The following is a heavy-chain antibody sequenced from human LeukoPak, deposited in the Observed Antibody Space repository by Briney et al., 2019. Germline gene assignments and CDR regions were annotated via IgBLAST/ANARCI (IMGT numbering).Heavy chain of an antibody. CDR3: ARDLSGWYGDFDY. J-gene: IGHJ4*02. CDR2: INPNNGGT. V-gene: IGHV1-2*06. D-gene: IGHD6-19*01. Sequence: GASVKVSCKASGYTFTGYYIHWVRQAPGQGLEWMGRINPNNGGTNYAQKFQGRVTMTRDTSISTAYMELSRLRSDDTAVYYCARDLSGWYGDFDYWGQGTLVTASS. CDR1: GYTFTGYY.